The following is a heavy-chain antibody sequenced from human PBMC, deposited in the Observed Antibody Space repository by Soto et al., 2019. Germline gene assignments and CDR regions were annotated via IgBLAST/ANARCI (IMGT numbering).Heavy chain of an antibody. CDR1: GFTFNSYW. J-gene: IGHJ4*02. CDR3: ARDGEIVVVPAAFGGSDY. V-gene: IGHV3-74*01. D-gene: IGHD2-2*01. Sequence: GGSLRLSCAASGFTFNSYWMHWVRQVPGKGLECVSRIDGDGTTTHYVDSVKGRFTISRDNAKNSLYLQMNSLRAEDTAVYYCARDGEIVVVPAAFGGSDYWGQGILVTVSS. CDR2: IDGDGTTT.